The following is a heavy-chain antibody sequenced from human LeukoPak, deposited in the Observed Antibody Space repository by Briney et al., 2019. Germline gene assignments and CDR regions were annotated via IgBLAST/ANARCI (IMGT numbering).Heavy chain of an antibody. CDR2: INHSGST. Sequence: SETLSLTCAVYGGSFSGYYWSWIRQPPGKGLEWIGEINHSGSTNYNASLKSRVTISVDTSKNQFSLKLSSVAAADTAVYYCARDQIGSWYGPAKGYYYYMDVWGKGTTVTITS. CDR3: ARDQIGSWYGPAKGYYYYMDV. D-gene: IGHD2-15*01. J-gene: IGHJ6*03. CDR1: GGSFSGYY. V-gene: IGHV4-34*01.